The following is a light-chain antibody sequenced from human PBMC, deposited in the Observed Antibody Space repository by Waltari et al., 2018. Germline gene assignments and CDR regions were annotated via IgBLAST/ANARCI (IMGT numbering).Light chain of an antibody. J-gene: IGLJ2*01. Sequence: QTVVTQEPSLTVSPGGTVSLTCASSTGAVTSTYFASWFQQKPGQAPGALIYSTTNRHSWPPARFSGSLLGGKAALTLSGVQPEDEAEYYCLVHYGGVGVFGGGTKLTVL. CDR1: TGAVTSTYF. CDR3: LVHYGGVGV. V-gene: IGLV7-43*01. CDR2: STT.